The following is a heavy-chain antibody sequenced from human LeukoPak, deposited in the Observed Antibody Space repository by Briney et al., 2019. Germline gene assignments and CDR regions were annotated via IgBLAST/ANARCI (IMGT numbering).Heavy chain of an antibody. D-gene: IGHD2-15*01. CDR3: ARAYESSGGSWINWFDP. V-gene: IGHV3-48*03. CDR1: GFTFSSYE. Sequence: GGSLRLSCAASGFTFSSYEMNWVRQAPGKGLEWVSYISSSGSTIYYADSVKGRFTISRDNAKNSLYLQMNSLRAEDTAVYYCARAYESSGGSWINWFDPWGQGTLVTVSS. CDR2: ISSSGSTI. J-gene: IGHJ5*02.